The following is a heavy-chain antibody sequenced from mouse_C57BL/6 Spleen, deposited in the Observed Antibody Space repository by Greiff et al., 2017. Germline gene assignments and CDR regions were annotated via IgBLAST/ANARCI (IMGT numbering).Heavy chain of an antibody. CDR3: ARSSYYYGSSYAWFAY. V-gene: IGHV7-3*01. J-gene: IGHJ3*01. CDR2: IRNKANGYTT. D-gene: IGHD1-1*01. CDR1: GFTFTDYY. Sequence: EVHLVESGGGLVQPGGSLSLSCAASGFTFTDYYMSWVRQPPGKALEWLGFIRNKANGYTTEYSASVKGRFTISRDNSQRILYLQMNALRAEDSATYYCARSSYYYGSSYAWFAYWGQGTLVTVSA.